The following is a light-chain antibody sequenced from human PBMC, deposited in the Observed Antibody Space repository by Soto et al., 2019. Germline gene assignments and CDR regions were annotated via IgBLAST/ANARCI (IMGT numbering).Light chain of an antibody. CDR2: EVT. CDR1: SSDVGIYNY. CDR3: SSYTTSSTRV. V-gene: IGLV2-14*01. Sequence: QSVLTQPASVSGSPGQSIAISCTGSSSDVGIYNYVSWYQQHPGKVPKLIIYEVTNRPSGVSSRFSGSKSGNTASLTISGLQAEDEADYYCSSYTTSSTRVFGTGTKVTVL. J-gene: IGLJ1*01.